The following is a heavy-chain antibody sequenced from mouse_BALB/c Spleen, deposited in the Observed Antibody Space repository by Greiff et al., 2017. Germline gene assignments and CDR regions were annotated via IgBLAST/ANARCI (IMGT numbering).Heavy chain of an antibody. Sequence: DVHLVESGGGLVKPGGSLKLSCAASGFAFSSYDMSWVRQTPEKRLEWVAYISSGGGSTYYPDTVKGRFTISRDNAKNTLYLQMSSLKSEDTAMYYCARPSNWDGGFAYWGQGTLVTVSA. CDR1: GFAFSSYD. CDR3: ARPSNWDGGFAY. V-gene: IGHV5-12-1*01. J-gene: IGHJ3*01. D-gene: IGHD4-1*01. CDR2: ISSGGGST.